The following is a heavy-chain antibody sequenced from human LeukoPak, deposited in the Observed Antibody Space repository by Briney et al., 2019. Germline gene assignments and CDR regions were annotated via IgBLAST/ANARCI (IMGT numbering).Heavy chain of an antibody. D-gene: IGHD3-22*01. J-gene: IGHJ4*02. V-gene: IGHV1-46*01. CDR1: GYTFTSYY. Sequence: ASVKVSCKASGYTFTSYYMHWVRQAPGQGLEWMGIINPSGGGTSYAQKFQGRVTMTRDTSTSTVYMELSSLRSEDTAVYYCARLSYYYDSSGYYGGSDYWGQGTLVTVSS. CDR3: ARLSYYYDSSGYYGGSDY. CDR2: INPSGGGT.